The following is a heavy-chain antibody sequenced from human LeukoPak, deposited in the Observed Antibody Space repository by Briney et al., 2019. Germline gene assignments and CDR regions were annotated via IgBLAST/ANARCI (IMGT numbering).Heavy chain of an antibody. CDR1: GFSLSTSGVG. Sequence: ESGPTLVKPTQTLTLTCTFSGFSLSTSGVGVGWIRQPPGKALEWLALIYWDDDKRYSPSLKSRLTITKDTSKNRVVLTMTNMDPVDTATYYCAHTRLRFRGCWFDPWGQGTLVTVSS. CDR2: IYWDDDK. CDR3: AHTRLRFRGCWFDP. J-gene: IGHJ5*02. D-gene: IGHD6-19*01. V-gene: IGHV2-5*02.